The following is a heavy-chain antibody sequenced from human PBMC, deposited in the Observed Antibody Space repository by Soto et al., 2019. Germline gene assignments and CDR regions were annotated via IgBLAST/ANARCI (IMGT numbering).Heavy chain of an antibody. CDR3: ARGIRNTRSNFGMDV. D-gene: IGHD6-13*01. CDR1: GGTFNTYS. V-gene: IGHV1-69*01. Sequence: QVQLAQSGAEVKKPGSSVKVSCQASGGTFNTYSINWVRQAPGQGLEWMGGIIPVFGTPTYAQKFQGRLTITADASTRSAYLELTAPTSEDTAVYYCARGIRNTRSNFGMDVWGQGTTVIVSS. J-gene: IGHJ6*02. CDR2: IIPVFGTP.